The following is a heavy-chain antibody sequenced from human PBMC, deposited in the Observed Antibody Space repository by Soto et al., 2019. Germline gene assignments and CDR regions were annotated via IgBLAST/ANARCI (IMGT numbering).Heavy chain of an antibody. CDR2: VHDSWGS. CDR3: VRKGFGALHGLVDF. V-gene: IGHV4-59*08. D-gene: IGHD3-10*01. J-gene: IGHJ6*03. Sequence: PSETLSLTCTVSGGSISSYYWSWIRQPPGKGLEWIGYVHDSWGSHYNPSLKSRVAISLDTSKSQFSLKLTSVTATDTAVYYCVRKGFGALHGLVDFGGKGTTVTFS. CDR1: GGSISSYY.